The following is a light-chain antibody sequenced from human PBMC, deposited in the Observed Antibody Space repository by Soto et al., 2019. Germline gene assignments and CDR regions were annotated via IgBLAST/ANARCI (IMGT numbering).Light chain of an antibody. CDR3: QQSYSAPWT. V-gene: IGKV1-39*01. Sequence: QITQSPSSWSVSGVDRLTVTCRASQGIGTYVNVYQQKPGKAPKLLIYAASIFQSGVQSRFSGTGSETDFTLTISSMQHEDFATYYCQQSYSAPWTSGQGTKGDIK. J-gene: IGKJ1*01. CDR1: QGIGTY. CDR2: AAS.